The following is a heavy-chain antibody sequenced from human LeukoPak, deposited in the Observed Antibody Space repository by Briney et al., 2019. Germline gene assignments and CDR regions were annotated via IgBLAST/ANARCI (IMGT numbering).Heavy chain of an antibody. CDR2: IYYSGST. J-gene: IGHJ4*02. V-gene: IGHV4-59*08. CDR3: ASLLSTIAARHY. Sequence: SSETLSLTCTVSGGSISSHYWSWIRQPPGKGLEWIGYIYYSGSTKYNPSLKSRVTISVDTSKNQFSLKLSSVTAADTAVYYCASLLSTIAARHYWGQGTLVTVSS. D-gene: IGHD6-6*01. CDR1: GGSISSHY.